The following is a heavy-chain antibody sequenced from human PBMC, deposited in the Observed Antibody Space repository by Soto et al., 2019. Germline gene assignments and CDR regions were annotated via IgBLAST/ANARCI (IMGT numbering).Heavy chain of an antibody. Sequence: ASVKVSCKASGYTFTSYGISWVRQAPGQGLEWMGWISAYNGNTNYAQKLQGRVTMTTDTSTSTAYTELRSLRSDDTAVYYCARGYCSGGSCAPPFDYWGQGTLVTVSS. CDR2: ISAYNGNT. V-gene: IGHV1-18*01. CDR1: GYTFTSYG. J-gene: IGHJ4*02. D-gene: IGHD2-15*01. CDR3: ARGYCSGGSCAPPFDY.